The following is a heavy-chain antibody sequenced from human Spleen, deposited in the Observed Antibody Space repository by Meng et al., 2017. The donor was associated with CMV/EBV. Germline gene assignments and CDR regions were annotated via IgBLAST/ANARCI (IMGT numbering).Heavy chain of an antibody. Sequence: GYTFNENIKHRVRQATGQGLEWKGWRNTKSGAKKNEQKLQGGVTMTRDTSISTAYMEVRSLIFDDTAVYYCARIFCTTTTCDDAFDIWGQGTMVTVSS. CDR3: ARIFCTTTTCDDAFDI. CDR2: RNTKSGAK. D-gene: IGHD2-2*01. V-gene: IGHV1-2*02. CDR1: GYTFNENI. J-gene: IGHJ3*02.